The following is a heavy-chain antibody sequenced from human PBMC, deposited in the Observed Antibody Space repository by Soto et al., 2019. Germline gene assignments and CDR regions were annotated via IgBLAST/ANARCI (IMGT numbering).Heavy chain of an antibody. CDR3: ARLTLGDTQGYYYGMDV. J-gene: IGHJ6*02. V-gene: IGHV5-51*01. CDR1: GYSFTSYW. Sequence: PGESLKISCKGSGYSFTSYWIGWVRQMPGKGLEWMGIIYPGDSDTRYSPSFQGQVTISADKSISTAYLQWSSLKASDTAMYYCARLTLGDTQGYYYGMDVWGQGTTVTVSS. D-gene: IGHD1-26*01. CDR2: IYPGDSDT.